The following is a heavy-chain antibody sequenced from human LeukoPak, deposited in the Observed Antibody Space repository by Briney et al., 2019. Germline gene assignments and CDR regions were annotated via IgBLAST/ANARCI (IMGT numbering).Heavy chain of an antibody. J-gene: IGHJ5*02. CDR1: GFTFSSYA. V-gene: IGHV3-23*01. CDR2: ISGSGGST. Sequence: PGGSLRLSCAASGFTFSSYAMSWVRQAPGKGLEWVSAISGSGGSTYYADSVKGRFTISRDNSKNTLYLQMNSLRAEDTAVYYCAKDRVSSSWYTRTDNWFDPWGQGTLVTVSS. D-gene: IGHD6-13*01. CDR3: AKDRVSSSWYTRTDNWFDP.